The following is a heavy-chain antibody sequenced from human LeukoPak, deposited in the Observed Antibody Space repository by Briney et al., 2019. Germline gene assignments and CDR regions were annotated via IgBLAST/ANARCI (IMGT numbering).Heavy chain of an antibody. CDR2: IYYSEST. CDR1: GGSISSYF. J-gene: IGHJ4*02. D-gene: IGHD2-15*01. Sequence: SETLSLTCTVSGGSISSYFWSWIRQPPGKGLEWIGYIYYSESTNYNPSLKSRVTISIDKSKTQFSLRLSSVTAADTAVYYCARGYYYFDYWGQGTLVTVSS. V-gene: IGHV4-59*08. CDR3: ARGYYYFDY.